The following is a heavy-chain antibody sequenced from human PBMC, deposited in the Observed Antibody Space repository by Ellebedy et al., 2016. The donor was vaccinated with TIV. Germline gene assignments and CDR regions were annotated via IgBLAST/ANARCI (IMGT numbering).Heavy chain of an antibody. Sequence: GGSLRLXCAASGFSFNNAWMSWVRQAPGKGLEWVGRIKSKTDGETTDHAAPVKGRFIISRDDSKNTLYLQMNSLKTEDTAVYYCTTDLYFSAFWGWFNPWGQGTLVTVSS. CDR1: GFSFNNAW. V-gene: IGHV3-15*01. D-gene: IGHD3-16*01. CDR3: TTDLYFSAFWGWFNP. J-gene: IGHJ5*02. CDR2: IKSKTDGETT.